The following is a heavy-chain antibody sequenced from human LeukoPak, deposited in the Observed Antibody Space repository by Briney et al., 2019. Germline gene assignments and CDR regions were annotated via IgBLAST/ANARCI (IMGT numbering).Heavy chain of an antibody. CDR3: ARESPSITGTSLRAQHYYYYMDV. Sequence: SETLSLTCTVSGGSISSYYWSWIRQPPGRGLEWIGYIYYSGSTNYNPSLKSRVTISVDTSKNQFSLKLSSVTAADTAVYYCARESPSITGTSLRAQHYYYYMDVWGKGTTVTVSS. D-gene: IGHD1-20*01. J-gene: IGHJ6*03. CDR1: GGSISSYY. V-gene: IGHV4-59*01. CDR2: IYYSGST.